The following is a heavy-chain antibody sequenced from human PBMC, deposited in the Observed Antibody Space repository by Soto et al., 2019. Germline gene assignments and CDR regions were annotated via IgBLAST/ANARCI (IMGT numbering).Heavy chain of an antibody. CDR1: GGTFSSYT. CDR2: IIPILGIA. Sequence: SVKVSCKASGGTFSSYTISWVRQAPGQGLEWMGRIIPILGIANYAQKFQGRVTITADKSTSTAYMELSSLRSEDTAVYYCARDPTPGTTGSDYWGQGTLVTVSS. D-gene: IGHD1-7*01. CDR3: ARDPTPGTTGSDY. V-gene: IGHV1-69*04. J-gene: IGHJ4*02.